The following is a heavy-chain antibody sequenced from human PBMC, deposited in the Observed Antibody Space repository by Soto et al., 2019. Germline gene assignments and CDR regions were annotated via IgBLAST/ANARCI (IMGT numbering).Heavy chain of an antibody. CDR2: INAGNGNT. J-gene: IGHJ4*02. CDR1: GYTFTSYA. D-gene: IGHD3-9*01. V-gene: IGHV1-3*01. Sequence: ASVKVSCKASGYTFTSYAMHWVRQAPGQRLEWMGWINAGNGNTKYSQKFQGRVTITRDTSASTAYMELSSLRSEDTAVYYCARYDILTGYDDFDYWGQGTLVTVSS. CDR3: ARYDILTGYDDFDY.